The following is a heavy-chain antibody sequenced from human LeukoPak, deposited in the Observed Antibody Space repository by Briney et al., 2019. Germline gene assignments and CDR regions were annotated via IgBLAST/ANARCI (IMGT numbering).Heavy chain of an antibody. CDR3: AKDPNALLWFGESPFFDP. V-gene: IGHV3-23*01. CDR2: ISGSGGST. J-gene: IGHJ5*02. CDR1: GFTFSSYA. Sequence: PGGSLRLSCAASGFTFSSYAMSWVRQAPGKGLEWVSAISGSGGSTYYADSVKGRFTISRDNSKNTLYLQMNSLRAEDTAVYYCAKDPNALLWFGESPFFDPWGQGTRVTVSS. D-gene: IGHD3-10*01.